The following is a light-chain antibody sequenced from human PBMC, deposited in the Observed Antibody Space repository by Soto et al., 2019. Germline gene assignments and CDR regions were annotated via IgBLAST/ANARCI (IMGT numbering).Light chain of an antibody. CDR1: SRDVGAYDY. CDR3: FLYADGSIYF. J-gene: IGLJ1*01. V-gene: IGLV2-14*03. CDR2: YVD. Sequence: QSVLTQPASVSGSPGQSITISCTGTSRDVGAYDYVSWYLQYPDKAPQLLIYYVDHRPSGVSSRFSGSKSGNTASLTISGLQAEDEGDYYCFLYADGSIYFFGTGTKVTVL.